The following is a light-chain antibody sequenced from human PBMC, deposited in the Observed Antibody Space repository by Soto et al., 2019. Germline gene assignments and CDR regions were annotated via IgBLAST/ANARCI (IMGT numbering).Light chain of an antibody. CDR2: GNS. CDR1: SSNIGATYH. J-gene: IGLJ3*02. V-gene: IGLV1-40*01. CDR3: QSYDSSLSGSV. Sequence: QSVLTQPPSVSGAPGQRVTISCTGSSSNIGATYHVHSYQQLPGTAPKLLIYGNSNRPSGVPDRFSGSKSGTSASLAITGLQAEDEADYYCQSYDSSLSGSVFGGGTQLTVL.